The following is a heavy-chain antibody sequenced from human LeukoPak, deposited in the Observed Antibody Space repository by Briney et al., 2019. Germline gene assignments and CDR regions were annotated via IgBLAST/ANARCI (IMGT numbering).Heavy chain of an antibody. V-gene: IGHV4-4*07. CDR2: IYTSGST. Sequence: SETLSLTRTVSGGSISSYYWSWIRQPAGKGLEWIGRIYTSGSTNYNPSLKSRVTMSVDTSKNQFSLKLSSVTAADTAVYYCARELIFGVVDYWGREPWSPSPQ. J-gene: IGHJ4*02. CDR3: ARELIFGVVDY. CDR1: GGSISSYY. D-gene: IGHD3-3*01.